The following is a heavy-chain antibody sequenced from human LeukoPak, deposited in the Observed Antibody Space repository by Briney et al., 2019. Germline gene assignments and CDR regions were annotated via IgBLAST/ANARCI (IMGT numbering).Heavy chain of an antibody. Sequence: GGSLRLSCAASGIIFSNYWMHWVRQAPGKGLVWVSRINRDGSSTSYADSVKGRFTISRDNAKNSLYLQMNSLRAEDTAVYYCATLAGYSGFWGQGTLVTVSS. CDR3: ATLAGYSGF. V-gene: IGHV3-74*01. D-gene: IGHD5-12*01. CDR2: INRDGSST. J-gene: IGHJ4*02. CDR1: GIIFSNYW.